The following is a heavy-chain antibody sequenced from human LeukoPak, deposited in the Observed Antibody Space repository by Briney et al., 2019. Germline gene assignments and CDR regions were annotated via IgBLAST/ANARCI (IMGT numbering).Heavy chain of an antibody. J-gene: IGHJ1*01. CDR2: IGTAGDT. CDR3: ARVPSGEYNSGWLPFQD. D-gene: IGHD6-19*01. CDR1: GFTFKSYD. V-gene: IGHV3-13*01. Sequence: GGSLRLSCAASGFTFKSYDMHWVRQAAGEGLEWVSAIGTAGDTYYPGSVKGRFTISRDTSKNTVYLLMNSLRAEDTAVYYCARVPSGEYNSGWLPFQDWGQGTLVTVSS.